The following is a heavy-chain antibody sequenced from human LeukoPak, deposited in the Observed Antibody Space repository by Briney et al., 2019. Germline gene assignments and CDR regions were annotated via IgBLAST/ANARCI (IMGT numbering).Heavy chain of an antibody. CDR3: AKNTTGGYSDS. D-gene: IGHD2-15*01. Sequence: SVNVSCTPSGYTFTSSGITWVRQAPGQGLEWMGWINTHNGYSKYAQRLQGRVTMTADTSTSTAYMELSSLTSDDTAVYFCAKNTTGGYSDSWGQGTLVTVSS. J-gene: IGHJ4*02. V-gene: IGHV1-18*01. CDR1: GYTFTSSG. CDR2: INTHNGYS.